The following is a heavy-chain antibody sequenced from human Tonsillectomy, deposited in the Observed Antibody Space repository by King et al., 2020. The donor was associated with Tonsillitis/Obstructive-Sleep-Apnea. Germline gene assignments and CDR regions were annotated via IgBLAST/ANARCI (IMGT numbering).Heavy chain of an antibody. V-gene: IGHV4-59*01. CDR3: ARDLGFDP. CDR1: GGSISSYF. Sequence: HVQLQESGPGLVRPSETLSLTCTVSGGSISSYFWSWIRQPPGKGLEWIGYIRNTGSTNSGSTNYNPSLKSRLTISVDTSRKQLSLKLNSVTAADTAVYYCARDLGFDPWGQGILVTVSS. J-gene: IGHJ5*02. CDR2: IRNTGSTNSGST.